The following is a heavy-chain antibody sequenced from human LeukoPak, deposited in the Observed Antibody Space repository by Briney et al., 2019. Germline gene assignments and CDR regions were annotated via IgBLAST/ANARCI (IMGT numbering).Heavy chain of an antibody. CDR2: TYSSGTT. CDR1: GFNVSNNY. D-gene: IGHD2-2*01. J-gene: IGHJ4*02. Sequence: GGSLRLSCAASGFNVSNNYMHWVRQAPGERLEWVSVTYSSGTTYYADSVKGRFTISRDNSKNTLYLQMNSLRADDTAVYYCAKGSGVRGYCSSTSCYSIDYWGQGTLVTVSS. V-gene: IGHV3-66*01. CDR3: AKGSGVRGYCSSTSCYSIDY.